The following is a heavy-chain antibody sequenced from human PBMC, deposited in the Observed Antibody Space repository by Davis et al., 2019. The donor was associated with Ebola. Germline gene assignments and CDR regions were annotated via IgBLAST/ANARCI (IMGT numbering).Heavy chain of an antibody. CDR2: LYSGGTT. CDR1: GFIVSNSY. D-gene: IGHD3-9*01. CDR3: ARATGSPPHYYAMDV. J-gene: IGHJ6*02. Sequence: GESLKTSCAAPGFIVSNSYMSWVRQAPGKGLEWVSILYSGGTTYYAASVKGRFTISRDNSKNTLYFQMDSLRAEDTAVYYCARATGSPPHYYAMDVWGRGTTVIVSS. V-gene: IGHV3-53*01.